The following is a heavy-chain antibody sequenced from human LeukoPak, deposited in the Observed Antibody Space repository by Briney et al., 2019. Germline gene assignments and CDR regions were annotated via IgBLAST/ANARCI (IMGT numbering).Heavy chain of an antibody. CDR2: IRYDGSNK. J-gene: IGHJ4*02. CDR1: GFTFSSYG. V-gene: IGHV3-30*02. CDR3: AKDPRRGVGFVGATFDY. Sequence: GGSLRLSCEASGFTFSSYGMHWVRQAPGKGLEWVAFIRYDGSNKYYADSVKGRFTISRDNSKSTLYLQMNSLRAEDTAVYYCAKDPRRGVGFVGATFDYWGQGTLVSVSS. D-gene: IGHD1-26*01.